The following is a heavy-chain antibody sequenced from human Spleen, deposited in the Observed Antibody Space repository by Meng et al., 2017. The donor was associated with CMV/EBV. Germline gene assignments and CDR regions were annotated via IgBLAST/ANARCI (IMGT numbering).Heavy chain of an antibody. CDR1: YTFPGYY. D-gene: IGHD2-2*01. CDR2: INPNSGGT. V-gene: IGHV1-2*02. J-gene: IGHJ4*02. Sequence: YTFPGYYMHWVRQAPGQGLEWMGWINPNSGGTNYAQKFQGRVTMTRDTSISTAYMELSRLRSDDTAVYYCARSLKDIVVVPAAPLDYWGQGTLVTVSS. CDR3: ARSLKDIVVVPAAPLDY.